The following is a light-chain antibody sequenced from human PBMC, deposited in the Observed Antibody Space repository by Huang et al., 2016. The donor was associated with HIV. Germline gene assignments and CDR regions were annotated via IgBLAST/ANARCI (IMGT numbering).Light chain of an antibody. Sequence: DIQMTQSPSSLPASVGDRVTITCRASQGISNSLAWYQQKPGQAPKLLLYAASKLESGVPSRVRGSASGTDYTLTNSSLQAEDFATYYCQQYWSTPPATFGQGTKVEIK. CDR2: AAS. CDR1: QGISNS. J-gene: IGKJ1*01. V-gene: IGKV1-NL1*01. CDR3: QQYWSTPPAT.